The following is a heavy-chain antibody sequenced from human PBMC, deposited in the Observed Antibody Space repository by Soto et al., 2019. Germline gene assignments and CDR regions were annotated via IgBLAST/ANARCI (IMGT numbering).Heavy chain of an antibody. D-gene: IGHD2-15*01. Sequence: PGGSLRLSCAASGFTVSSNYMSWVRQAPGKGLEWVSVIYSGGSTYYADSVKGRFTISRDNAKNSLYLQMNSLRAEDTAVYYCAREYGGNILFTFDYWGQGTLVTVSS. V-gene: IGHV3-53*01. CDR2: IYSGGST. CDR3: AREYGGNILFTFDY. CDR1: GFTVSSNY. J-gene: IGHJ4*02.